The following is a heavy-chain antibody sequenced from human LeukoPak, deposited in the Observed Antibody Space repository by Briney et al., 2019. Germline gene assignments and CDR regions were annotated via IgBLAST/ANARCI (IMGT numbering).Heavy chain of an antibody. CDR3: ARESHYYYPSGSYSTFDY. Sequence: SETLSLTCAVYGGSFSGYYWSWIRQPPGKGLEWIGEINHSGSTNYNPSLKSRVTISLDTSKKHFSLKLSSMTAADTAVYYCARESHYYYPSGSYSTFDYWGQGTLVTVSS. CDR1: GGSFSGYY. J-gene: IGHJ4*02. CDR2: INHSGST. V-gene: IGHV4-34*01. D-gene: IGHD3-10*01.